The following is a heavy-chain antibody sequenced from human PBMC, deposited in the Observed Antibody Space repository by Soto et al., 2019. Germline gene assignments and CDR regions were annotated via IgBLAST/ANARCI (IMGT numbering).Heavy chain of an antibody. D-gene: IGHD3-10*01. CDR2: IYSGST. V-gene: IGHV4-38-2*01. J-gene: IGHJ4*02. Sequence: SETLSLTCAVSGYSITSDYYWGWIRQPPGKGLEWIGSIYSGSTYYNPSLKSRVTISVDTSKNQFSLRLTSVTAADTAMYYCAKKGYYPSGKINLFDSWGQGTLVTVS. CDR3: AKKGYYPSGKINLFDS. CDR1: GYSITSDYY.